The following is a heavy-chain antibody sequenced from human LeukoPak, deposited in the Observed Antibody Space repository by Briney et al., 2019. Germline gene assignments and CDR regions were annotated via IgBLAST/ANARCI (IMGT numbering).Heavy chain of an antibody. Sequence: HPGGSLRLSCAASGFTFSSYAMSWVRQAPGKGLEWVSAISGSGGSTYYADSVKGRFTISRDNAKNSLYLQMNSLRAEDTAVYYCARGPLVVVPAAPPAEDYYFDYWGQGTLVTVSS. D-gene: IGHD2-2*01. CDR2: ISGSGGST. V-gene: IGHV3-23*01. J-gene: IGHJ4*02. CDR3: ARGPLVVVPAAPPAEDYYFDY. CDR1: GFTFSSYA.